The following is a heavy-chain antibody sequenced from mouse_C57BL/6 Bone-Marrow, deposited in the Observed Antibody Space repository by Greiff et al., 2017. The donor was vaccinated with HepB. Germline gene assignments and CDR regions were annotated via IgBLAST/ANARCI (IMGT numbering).Heavy chain of an antibody. Sequence: EVKLEESGGGLVQPGESLKLSCESNEYEFPSHDMSWVRKTPEKRLELVAAINSDGGSTYYPDTMERRFIISRDNTKKPLYLQMSSLRSEDTALYYCARHGGLLPYWYFDVWGTGTTVTVSS. CDR3: ARHGGLLPYWYFDV. D-gene: IGHD2-3*01. CDR1: EYEFPSHD. J-gene: IGHJ1*03. V-gene: IGHV5-2*03. CDR2: INSDGGST.